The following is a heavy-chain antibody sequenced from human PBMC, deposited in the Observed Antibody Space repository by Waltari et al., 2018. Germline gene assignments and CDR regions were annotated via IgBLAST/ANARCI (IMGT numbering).Heavy chain of an antibody. V-gene: IGHV4-4*02. CDR1: GDSISGNYW. Sequence: QVQLQESGQGLVKPSGTLSLTCAVSGDSISGNYWSSWVRQSPEKGLEWIGQVHHSGKTHYNPSPQSRVTISVDKPKNQFSLKLNSVTAAYTTVYYCAGDRAIGLCFDYWGRGTLVTVAS. CDR2: VHHSGKT. CDR3: AGDRAIGLCFDY. J-gene: IGHJ4*02. D-gene: IGHD2-2*01.